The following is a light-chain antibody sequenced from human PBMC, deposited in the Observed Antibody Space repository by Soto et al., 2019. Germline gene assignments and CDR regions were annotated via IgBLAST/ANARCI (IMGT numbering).Light chain of an antibody. CDR3: QQYASSPWT. Sequence: EIVLTQSPGTLSLSPGERATLSCRASQTLSSSYLAWYQQKPGQGPRLLIYGASSRATGIPDRFSGSGSGTDFSLTISRLEPEDFVVYYCQQYASSPWTFGQGTKVEIK. CDR1: QTLSSSY. V-gene: IGKV3-20*01. CDR2: GAS. J-gene: IGKJ1*01.